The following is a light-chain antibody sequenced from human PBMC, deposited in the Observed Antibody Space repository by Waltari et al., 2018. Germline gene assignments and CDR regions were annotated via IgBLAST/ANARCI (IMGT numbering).Light chain of an antibody. V-gene: IGKV1-39*01. CDR1: QNIYNF. J-gene: IGKJ2*01. CDR3: QQSHSPPFT. CDR2: AAS. Sequence: DIQMTQSPSAVSASVGDRVTIACRASQNIYNFLNWYQHKPGEAPQVLVFAASTLQDGVPSRFSASASGTHFTLTIGSLQPEDFATYYCQQSHSPPFTFGQGT.